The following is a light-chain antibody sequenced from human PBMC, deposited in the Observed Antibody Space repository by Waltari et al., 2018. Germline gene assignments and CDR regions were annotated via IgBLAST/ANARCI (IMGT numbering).Light chain of an antibody. J-gene: IGKJ3*01. CDR3: QQYNSYSCG. CDR2: KAS. V-gene: IGKV1-5*03. Sequence: DIHLTLSPSTLSASVGDRVTITCRASQNIDTWLAWYQQKPGKAPKLLIYKASYLQSGVPSRFSGRGSGTEFTLTIDSLQPDDFATYHCQQYNSYSCGFGPGTTVDLK. CDR1: QNIDTW.